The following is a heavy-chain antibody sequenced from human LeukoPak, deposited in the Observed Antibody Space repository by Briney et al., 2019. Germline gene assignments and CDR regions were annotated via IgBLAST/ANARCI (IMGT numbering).Heavy chain of an antibody. V-gene: IGHV3-9*01. CDR1: GFIFNNYA. D-gene: IGHD6-19*01. J-gene: IGHJ4*02. CDR2: ISWNSGTI. CDR3: AKDNRRHYTSGPNPDSLH. Sequence: PGGSLRLSCAGSGFIFNNYAMHWVRQPPGKGLERVSGISWNSGTIDYADSVRGRFTISGDNAKNSLYLQMDSLRVEDTAFYYCAKDNRRHYTSGPNPDSLHWGQGALVTVSS.